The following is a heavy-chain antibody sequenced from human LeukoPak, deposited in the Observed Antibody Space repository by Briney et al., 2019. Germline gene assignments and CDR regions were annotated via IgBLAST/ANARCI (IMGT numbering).Heavy chain of an antibody. CDR2: IYYSGST. D-gene: IGHD6-13*01. CDR1: GGSISSYY. Sequence: PSETLSLTCTVSGGSISSYYWNWIRQPPGKGLEWIGYIYYSGSTNHNPSLKSRVTISVDTSKNQFSLKLSSMTAADTAVYYCARVGLSSTWYEGWFDPWGQGTLVTVSS. V-gene: IGHV4-59*01. J-gene: IGHJ5*02. CDR3: ARVGLSSTWYEGWFDP.